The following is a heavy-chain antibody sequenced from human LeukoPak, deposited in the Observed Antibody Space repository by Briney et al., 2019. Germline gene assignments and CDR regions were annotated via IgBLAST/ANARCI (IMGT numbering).Heavy chain of an antibody. V-gene: IGHV1-24*01. D-gene: IGHD6-19*01. J-gene: IGHJ4*02. Sequence: ASVKVSCKVSGYTLAELSMYWVRQAPGKGLEWMGGFDPEDGETIYAQKFQGRVTMTEDTSTDTAYMELSSLRSEDTAVYYCATPSGQWLDPYYFDYWGQGTLVTVSS. CDR2: FDPEDGET. CDR3: ATPSGQWLDPYYFDY. CDR1: GYTLAELS.